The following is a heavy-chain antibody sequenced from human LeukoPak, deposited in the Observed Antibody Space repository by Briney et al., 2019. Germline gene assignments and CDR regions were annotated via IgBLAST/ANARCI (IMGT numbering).Heavy chain of an antibody. CDR2: IIPIFGTA. V-gene: IGHV1-69*13. J-gene: IGHJ6*02. D-gene: IGHD3-3*01. CDR3: ARGGGIFGVLTTAHYYGIDV. Sequence: ASVKVSCKASGGTFSSYAISWVRQAPGQGLEWMGGIIPIFGTANYAQKFQGRVTITADESTSTAYMELSLLKFEDTAVYYCARGGGIFGVLTTAHYYGIDVWGQGTTVTVSS. CDR1: GGTFSSYA.